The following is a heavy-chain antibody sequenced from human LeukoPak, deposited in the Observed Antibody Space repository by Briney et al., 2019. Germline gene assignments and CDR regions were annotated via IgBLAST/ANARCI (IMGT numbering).Heavy chain of an antibody. CDR1: GFTFSSYS. Sequence: GGSLRLSCAASGFTFSSYSMNWVRQAPGKGLEWVAAISSDGNHKHFADSVRGRFTISSDNAKNSLYLQMNSLRAEDTAVYYCARDSNNWNGLDYWGQGTLVTVSS. J-gene: IGHJ4*02. D-gene: IGHD1-1*01. CDR2: ISSDGNHK. V-gene: IGHV3-30*03. CDR3: ARDSNNWNGLDY.